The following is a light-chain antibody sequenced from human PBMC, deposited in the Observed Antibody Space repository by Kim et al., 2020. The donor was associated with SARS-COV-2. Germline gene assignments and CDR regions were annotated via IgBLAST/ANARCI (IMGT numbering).Light chain of an antibody. Sequence: VALGQTVWITCQGDSLRSYYATWYRQKPGQAPLVVIYGKNNRPSGIPDRFSGSSSGNTASLTITGTQAGDEADYYCNSRDSNDNVVFGGGTQLTVL. J-gene: IGLJ2*01. V-gene: IGLV3-19*01. CDR1: SLRSYY. CDR2: GKN. CDR3: NSRDSNDNVV.